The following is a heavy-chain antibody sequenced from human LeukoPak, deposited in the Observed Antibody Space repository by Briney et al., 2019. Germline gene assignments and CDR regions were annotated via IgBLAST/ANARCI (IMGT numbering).Heavy chain of an antibody. J-gene: IGHJ4*02. CDR1: GYTFDSYA. CDR2: ISGSGGST. CDR3: AKEPASGSCFDY. V-gene: IGHV3-23*01. D-gene: IGHD3-10*01. Sequence: PGGSLRLSCVASGYTFDSYAMSWVRQAPGKGLEWVSAISGSGGSTYYADSVKGRFTISRDNSKNTLYLQMNSLRAEDTALYYCAKEPASGSCFDYWGQGTLVTVPS.